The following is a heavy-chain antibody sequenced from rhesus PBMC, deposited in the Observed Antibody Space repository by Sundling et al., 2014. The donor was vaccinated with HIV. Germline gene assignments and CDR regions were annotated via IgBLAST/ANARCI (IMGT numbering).Heavy chain of an antibody. Sequence: EVQLVESGGGLVQPGGSLRLSCAASGFTFSDYGMYWFRQTPGKRLEWISAVSSGGDDAFYADSVKGRFTISRDNSKSILSLEMGSLRVEDTALYFCARDQYTSAPDYWGQGVLVTVSS. V-gene: IGHV3S42*01. J-gene: IGHJ4*01. D-gene: IGHD2-2*01. CDR3: ARDQYTSAPDY. CDR2: VSSGGDDA. CDR1: GFTFSDYG.